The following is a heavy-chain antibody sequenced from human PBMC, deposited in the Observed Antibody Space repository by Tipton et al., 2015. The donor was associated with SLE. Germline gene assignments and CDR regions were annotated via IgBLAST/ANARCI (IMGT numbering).Heavy chain of an antibody. CDR1: GGSISSGVYY. CDR3: ASTSIRQFADN. CDR2: IYHSGNT. D-gene: IGHD5-24*01. Sequence: TLSLTCTVSGGSISSGVYYWSWIRQHPGKGLEWIGYIYHSGNTYYNPSLKSRVSIPVDTSKNQFSLKLNSVTAADTAVYYCASTSIRQFADNWGQGTLITVSS. V-gene: IGHV4-31*03. J-gene: IGHJ4*02.